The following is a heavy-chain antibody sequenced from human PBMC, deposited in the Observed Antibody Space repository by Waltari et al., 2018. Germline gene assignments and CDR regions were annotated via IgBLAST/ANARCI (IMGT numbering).Heavy chain of an antibody. CDR3: ARDPPPGYYYGMDV. CDR2: ISSSGSTI. J-gene: IGHJ6*02. V-gene: IGHV3-48*03. Sequence: EVQLVESGGGLVQPGGSLRLSCAASGFTFSSYEMNWVRQAPGKGLEWVSYISSSGSTIYYADSGKGRFTISRDNAKNSLYLQMNSLRAEDTAVYYCARDPPPGYYYGMDVWGQGTTVTVSS. CDR1: GFTFSSYE. D-gene: IGHD7-27*01.